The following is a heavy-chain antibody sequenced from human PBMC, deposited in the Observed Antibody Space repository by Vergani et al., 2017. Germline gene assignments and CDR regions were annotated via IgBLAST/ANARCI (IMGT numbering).Heavy chain of an antibody. CDR3: AREDYGDYEPYYYYYGMDV. CDR2: IIPIFGTA. V-gene: IGHV1-69*12. CDR1: GVTFSSYA. D-gene: IGHD4-17*01. Sequence: QVQLVQSGAEVKKPGSSVKVSCTASGVTFSSYAISWVRQAPGQGLEWMGGIIPIFGTANYAQKFQGRVTITADESTSTAYMELSSLRSEDTAVYYCAREDYGDYEPYYYYYGMDVWGQGTTVTVSS. J-gene: IGHJ6*02.